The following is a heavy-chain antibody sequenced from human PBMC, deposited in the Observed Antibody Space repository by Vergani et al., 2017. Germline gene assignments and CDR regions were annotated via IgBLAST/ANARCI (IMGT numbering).Heavy chain of an antibody. V-gene: IGHV3-23*01. CDR1: GFTFNHYA. CDR3: AKANPRNSXYDYLYYYHAMDV. J-gene: IGHJ6*02. CDR2: ISGCGGST. Sequence: EVQLLESGGDLVQPGGSLRLSCAASGFTFNHYAMNWVRQAPGKGLEWVSGISGCGGSTYYAGSVKGRFTISRDSSKNTLYLQMNSLSAGDTAVYYCAKANPRNSXYDYLYYYHAMDVWGQGTTVTVSS. D-gene: IGHD5-12*01.